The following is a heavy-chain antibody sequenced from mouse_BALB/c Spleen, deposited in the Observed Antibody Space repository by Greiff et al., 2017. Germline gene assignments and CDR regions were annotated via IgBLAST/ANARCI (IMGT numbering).Heavy chain of an antibody. Sequence: EVKLVESGGGLVKPGGSLKLSCAASGFTFSDYYMYWVRQTPEKRLEWVATISDGGSYTYYPDSVKGRFTISRDNAKNNLYLQMSSLKSEDTAMYYCARGRYYGSSGYFDVWGAGTTVTVSS. J-gene: IGHJ1*01. CDR3: ARGRYYGSSGYFDV. CDR2: ISDGGSYT. V-gene: IGHV5-4*02. D-gene: IGHD1-1*01. CDR1: GFTFSDYY.